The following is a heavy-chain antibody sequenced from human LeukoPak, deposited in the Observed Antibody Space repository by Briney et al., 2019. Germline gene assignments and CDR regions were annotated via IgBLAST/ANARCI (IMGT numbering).Heavy chain of an antibody. V-gene: IGHV6-1*01. D-gene: IGHD6-19*01. CDR3: AAGTALRGFYYFDY. J-gene: IGHJ4*02. CDR1: GDSVSSNSAA. Sequence: SQTLSLTGAISGDSVSSNSAAWNWIRQSPSRGLEWLGRTYYRSKWYNDYAVSVKSRTTINPDTSKNQVSLQLNSVTPEDTAVYYCAAGTALRGFYYFDYWGQGTLVTVSS. CDR2: TYYRSKWYN.